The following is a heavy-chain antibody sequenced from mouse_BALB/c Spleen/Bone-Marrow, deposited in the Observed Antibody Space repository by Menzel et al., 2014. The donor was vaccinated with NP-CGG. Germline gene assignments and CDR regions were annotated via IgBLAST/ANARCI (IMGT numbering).Heavy chain of an antibody. J-gene: IGHJ1*01. D-gene: IGHD4-1*01. CDR3: ARGGNWDDFDV. V-gene: IGHV5-17*02. Sequence: EVNLVDSGGGLVQPGGSRKLSCAASGFTFSSFGMHWVRQAPEKGLEWVAYISSGSTAICYADTVKGRFTISRDNPKNTLFLQMTSLRSEGTAMYYCARGGNWDDFDVWGAGTTVTVSS. CDR1: GFTFSSFG. CDR2: ISSGSTAI.